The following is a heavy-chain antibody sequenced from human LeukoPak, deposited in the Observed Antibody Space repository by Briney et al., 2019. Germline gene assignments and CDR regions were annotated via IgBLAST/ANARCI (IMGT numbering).Heavy chain of an antibody. Sequence: SVKVSCKASGGTFSSYAISWVRQAPGQGLEWMGRIIPILGIANYAQKFQGRVTITTDESTSTAYMELSSLRSEDTAVYYCARGTSDFWSGHHFDYWGQGTLVTVSS. V-gene: IGHV1-69*04. CDR3: ARGTSDFWSGHHFDY. CDR1: GGTFSSYA. J-gene: IGHJ4*02. D-gene: IGHD3-3*01. CDR2: IIPILGIA.